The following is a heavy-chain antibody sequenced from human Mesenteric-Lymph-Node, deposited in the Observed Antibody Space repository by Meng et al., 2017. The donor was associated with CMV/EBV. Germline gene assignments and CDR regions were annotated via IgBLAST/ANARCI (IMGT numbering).Heavy chain of an antibody. CDR1: GFTFKDAW. J-gene: IGHJ4*02. Sequence: GESLKISCAASGFTFKDAWMHWVRQAPGKGLEWVANIKQDGSEKYYVDSVKGRFTISRDNAKNSLYLQMSRLRDEDTALYYCAKDVSESSNWFYLDYWGQGTVVTVSS. CDR3: AKDVSESSNWFYLDY. D-gene: IGHD6-13*01. V-gene: IGHV3-7*03. CDR2: IKQDGSEK.